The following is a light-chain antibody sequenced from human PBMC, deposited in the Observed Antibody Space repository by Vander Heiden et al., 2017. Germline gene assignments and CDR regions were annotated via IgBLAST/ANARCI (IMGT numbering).Light chain of an antibody. CDR3: QYYGVSARWT. Sequence: ELELTQPPGTLSLSPGEAATLSCRASQSVSSSYLACYHQKPVRSPRLLIYGASTRATGTPDRCRGSGSGADFALTISRLEPEDFAVYFCQYYGVSARWTFGHGTKVDI. V-gene: IGKV3-20*01. CDR1: QSVSSSY. J-gene: IGKJ1*01. CDR2: GAS.